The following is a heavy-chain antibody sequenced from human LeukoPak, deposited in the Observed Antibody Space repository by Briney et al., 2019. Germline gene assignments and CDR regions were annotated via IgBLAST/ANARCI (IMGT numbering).Heavy chain of an antibody. Sequence: PSETLSLTCTVSGYSISSGYYWGWIRQPPGKGLEWIGSIYHSGSTYYNPSLKSRVTISVDTSKNQFSLKLSSVTAADTAVYYCARGRLSSSGYYDPFDYWGQGTLVTVSS. J-gene: IGHJ4*02. D-gene: IGHD3-22*01. V-gene: IGHV4-38-2*02. CDR2: IYHSGST. CDR1: GYSISSGYY. CDR3: ARGRLSSSGYYDPFDY.